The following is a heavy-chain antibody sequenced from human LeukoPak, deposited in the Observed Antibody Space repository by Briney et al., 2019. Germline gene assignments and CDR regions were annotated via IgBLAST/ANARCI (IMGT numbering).Heavy chain of an antibody. J-gene: IGHJ4*02. CDR3: ARGRVLSSGRRYYFDY. V-gene: IGHV3-33*01. Sequence: GRSLRLSCAASGFTFSSYGMHWVRQAPGKGLEWVAVIWCDGSNKYYADSVKGRFTISRDNSKNTLYLQMNSLRAEDTAVYYCARGRVLSSGRRYYFDYWGQGTLVTVSS. CDR1: GFTFSSYG. D-gene: IGHD6-19*01. CDR2: IWCDGSNK.